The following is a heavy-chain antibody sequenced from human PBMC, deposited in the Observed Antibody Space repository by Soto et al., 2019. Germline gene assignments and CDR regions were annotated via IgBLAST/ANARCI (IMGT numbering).Heavy chain of an antibody. J-gene: IGHJ4*02. CDR3: AREDYGSGSFDY. D-gene: IGHD3-10*01. CDR1: GFTFSSYG. CDR2: IWYDGSNK. V-gene: IGHV3-33*01. Sequence: VQLVESGGGVVQPGRSLRRSCAASGFTFSSYGMHWVRQAPGKGLEWVAVIWYDGSNKYYADSVKGRFTIYRDNSKNTLYLPMNSLRAEDTAVYYCAREDYGSGSFDYWGQGTLVTVSS.